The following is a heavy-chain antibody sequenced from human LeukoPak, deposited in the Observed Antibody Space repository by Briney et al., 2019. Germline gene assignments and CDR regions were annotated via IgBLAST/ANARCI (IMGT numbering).Heavy chain of an antibody. J-gene: IGHJ3*02. V-gene: IGHV3-74*01. CDR1: GFTFSSYW. CDR3: ARDLRLNAFDI. Sequence: PGGSLRLSCAASGFTFSSYWMHWVRQAPGKGPVWVSRINSDGSSTSYADSVKGRFTIPRDNAKNTLYLQMNSLRAEDTAVYYCARDLRLNAFDIWGQGTMVTVSS. D-gene: IGHD6-19*01. CDR2: INSDGSST.